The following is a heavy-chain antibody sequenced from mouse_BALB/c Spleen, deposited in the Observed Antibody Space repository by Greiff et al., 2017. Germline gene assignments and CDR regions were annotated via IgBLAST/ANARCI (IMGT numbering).Heavy chain of an antibody. D-gene: IGHD2-4*01. CDR3: ASPYDYDEGDYFDY. CDR1: GFNIKDTY. J-gene: IGHJ2*01. CDR2: IDPANGNT. V-gene: IGHV14-3*02. Sequence: VQLRQSGAELVKPGASVKLSCTASGFNIKDTYMHGVKQRPEQGLEWIGRIDPANGNTKYDPKFQGKATITADTSSNTAYLQLSSLTSEDTAVYYCASPYDYDEGDYFDYWGQGTTLTVSS.